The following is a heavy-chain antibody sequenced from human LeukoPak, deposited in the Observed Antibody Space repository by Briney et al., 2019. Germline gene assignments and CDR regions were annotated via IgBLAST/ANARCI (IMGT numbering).Heavy chain of an antibody. CDR3: AKNCDFTGDDAFDA. CDR2: ITGDDGRT. J-gene: IGHJ3*01. Sequence: GGSLRLSCTASGFTFSSYAMRWVRQAPGKGLEWVSGITGDDGRTFYADSVKGHFTISRDNSRNTLYLQMNSLRAEDTAVYYCAKNCDFTGDDAFDAWGQGTMVTVP. D-gene: IGHD2-8*02. CDR1: GFTFSSYA. V-gene: IGHV3-23*01.